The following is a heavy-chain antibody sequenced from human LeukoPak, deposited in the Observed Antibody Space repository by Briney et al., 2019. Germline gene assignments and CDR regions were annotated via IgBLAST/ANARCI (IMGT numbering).Heavy chain of an antibody. V-gene: IGHV3-48*04. J-gene: IGHJ4*02. Sequence: GGSPRLSCAASGFTFSSYSMNWVRQAPGKGLEWVSYISSSSSTIYYADSVKGRFTISRDNAKNSLYLQMNSLRAEDTAVYYCARDILGRDGYRYYDYWGQGTLVTVSS. CDR2: ISSSSSTI. CDR1: GFTFSSYS. CDR3: ARDILGRDGYRYYDY. D-gene: IGHD5-24*01.